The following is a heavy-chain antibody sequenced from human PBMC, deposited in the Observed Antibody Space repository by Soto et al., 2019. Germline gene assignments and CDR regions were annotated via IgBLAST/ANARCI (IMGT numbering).Heavy chain of an antibody. Sequence: GASVKVYCKASGFTFSTSAVQWVRQARGQRLEWIGWIVVGNGYTNYAQKFQERVTITRDMSSGTAYMELRSLKFEDTAVYYCGALPEGWDYLYGMDVWGQGTTVTVSS. CDR3: GALPEGWDYLYGMDV. V-gene: IGHV1-58*01. CDR1: GFTFSTSA. CDR2: IVVGNGYT. J-gene: IGHJ6*02.